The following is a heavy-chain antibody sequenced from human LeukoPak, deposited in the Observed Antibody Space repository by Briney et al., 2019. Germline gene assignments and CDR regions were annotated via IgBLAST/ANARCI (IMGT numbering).Heavy chain of an antibody. D-gene: IGHD6-13*01. V-gene: IGHV4-34*01. J-gene: IGHJ4*02. CDR2: INHSGST. Sequence: PSETLSLTCAVYGGSFSGYYWSWIRQPPGKGLDWIGEINHSGSTNYNPSLKSRVTISVDTSKNQFSLKLSSVTAADTALYYCARLPSSWFSDYWGQGTLVTVSS. CDR1: GGSFSGYY. CDR3: ARLPSSWFSDY.